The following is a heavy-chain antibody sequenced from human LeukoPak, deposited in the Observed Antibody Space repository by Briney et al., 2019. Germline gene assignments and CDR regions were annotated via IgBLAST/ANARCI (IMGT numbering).Heavy chain of an antibody. J-gene: IGHJ6*02. CDR3: AAEMVRGVIYGMDV. CDR1: GFTFTSSA. CDR2: IVVGSGNT. Sequence: SVKVSCKASGFTFTSSAMQWVRQARGQRPEWIGWIVVGSGNTNYAQKFQERVTITRDMSTSTAYMELSSLRSEDTAVYYCAAEMVRGVIYGMDVWGQGTTVTVSS. D-gene: IGHD3-10*01. V-gene: IGHV1-58*02.